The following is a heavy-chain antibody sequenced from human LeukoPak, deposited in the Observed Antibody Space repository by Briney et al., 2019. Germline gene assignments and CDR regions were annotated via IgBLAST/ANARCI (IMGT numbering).Heavy chain of an antibody. J-gene: IGHJ6*02. CDR2: INHSGST. D-gene: IGHD5-18*01. CDR1: GVSISSGDYY. V-gene: IGHV4-39*07. Sequence: SETLSLTCTVSGVSISSGDYYWSWIRQPPGKGLEWIGEINHSGSTNYNPSLKSRVTISVDTSKNQFSLKLSSVTAADTAVYYCARGGGYSYGPHYYYYGMDVWDQGTTVTVS. CDR3: ARGGGYSYGPHYYYYGMDV.